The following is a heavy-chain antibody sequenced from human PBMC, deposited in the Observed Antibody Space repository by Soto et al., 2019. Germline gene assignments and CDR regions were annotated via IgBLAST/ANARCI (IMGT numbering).Heavy chain of an antibody. CDR2: ISSSSYT. V-gene: IGHV3-11*06. CDR1: GFTFSDYY. CDR3: ARVPYDSSGPHVDY. Sequence: PGGSLRLSCAASGFTFSDYYMSWIRQAPGKGLEWVSYISSSSYTNYADSVKGRFTISRDNAKNSLYLQMNSLRAEDTAVYYCARVPYDSSGPHVDYWGQGTLVTVSS. J-gene: IGHJ4*02. D-gene: IGHD3-22*01.